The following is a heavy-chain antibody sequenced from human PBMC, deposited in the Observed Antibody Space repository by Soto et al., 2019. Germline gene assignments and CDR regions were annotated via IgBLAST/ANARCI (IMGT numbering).Heavy chain of an antibody. D-gene: IGHD1-26*01. CDR3: ARDAIIVGATYYDY. CDR2: ISAYNGNT. Sequence: ASVKVSCKASGYTFTSYGISWVRQAPGQGLEWMGWISAYNGNTNYAQKLQGRVTMTTDTSTSTAYMELRSLRSDDTAVYYCARDAIIVGATYYDYWGQGTLVTVSS. J-gene: IGHJ4*02. CDR1: GYTFTSYG. V-gene: IGHV1-18*01.